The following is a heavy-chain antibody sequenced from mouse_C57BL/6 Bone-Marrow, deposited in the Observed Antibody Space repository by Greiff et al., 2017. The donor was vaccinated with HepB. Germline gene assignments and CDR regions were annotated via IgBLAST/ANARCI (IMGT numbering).Heavy chain of an antibody. CDR1: GYTFTSYW. D-gene: IGHD1-1*01. CDR3: ATYYGSRWWFAY. Sequence: VQLQQPGAELVKPGASVKLSCKASGYTFTSYWMHWVKQRPGQGLEWIGMIHPNSGSTNYNEKFKSKATLTVDKSSSTAYMQLSSLTSEDSAVYYCATYYGSRWWFAYWGQGTLVTVSA. V-gene: IGHV1-64*01. CDR2: IHPNSGST. J-gene: IGHJ3*01.